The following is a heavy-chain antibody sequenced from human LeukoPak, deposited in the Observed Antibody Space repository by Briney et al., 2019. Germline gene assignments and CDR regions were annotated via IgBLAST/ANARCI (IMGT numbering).Heavy chain of an antibody. CDR1: XXXXXXXX. CDR3: ARGPGAYIVVVPAAMRVFDY. CDR2: XXXXGST. V-gene: IGHV4-34*01. D-gene: IGHD2-2*01. J-gene: IGHJ4*02. Sequence: LSXTCAVXXXXXXXXXWSXXRXPPGXXLXXXXXXXXXGSTNYNPSLKSRVTISVDTSKNQFSLKLSSVTAADTAVYYCARGPGAYIVVVPAAMRVFDYWGQGTLVTVSS.